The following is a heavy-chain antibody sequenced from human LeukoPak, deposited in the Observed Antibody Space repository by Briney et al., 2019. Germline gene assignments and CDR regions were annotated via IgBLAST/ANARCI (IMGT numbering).Heavy chain of an antibody. D-gene: IGHD3-10*01. V-gene: IGHV1-2*02. Sequence: ASVKVSCKASGDTFAGYYMHWVRQAPGQGLEWMGWINPKIGGTNYAQKFQGRVTMTRDTSISTAYMELSRLRSDDTAVYYCAREIGSGSFLDNWGQGTLVTVSS. CDR2: INPKIGGT. CDR1: GDTFAGYY. J-gene: IGHJ4*02. CDR3: AREIGSGSFLDN.